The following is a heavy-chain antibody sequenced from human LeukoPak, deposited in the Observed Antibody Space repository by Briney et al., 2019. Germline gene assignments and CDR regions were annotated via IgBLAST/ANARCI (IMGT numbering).Heavy chain of an antibody. CDR2: INTDGSNR. D-gene: IGHD3-22*01. V-gene: IGHV3-7*01. CDR1: GLTFSAAW. CDR3: ADFDRS. Sequence: GGSLRLSCAASGLTFSAAWMSWVRQAPGKGLEWVATINTDGSNRYYVDSVKGRFTISRDNAKNSLYLQMDSLRADDTALYYCADFDRSWGPGTLVTVSS. J-gene: IGHJ4*02.